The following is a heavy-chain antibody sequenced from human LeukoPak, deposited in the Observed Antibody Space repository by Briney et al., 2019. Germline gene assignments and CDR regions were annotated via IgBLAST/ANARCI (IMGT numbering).Heavy chain of an antibody. D-gene: IGHD3-10*01. V-gene: IGHV4-31*03. Sequence: SQTLSLTCTVSGGSISSGGYYWSWIRQHPGKGLEWIGYIYYSGSTYYNPSLKSRVTISVDTSKNQFSLKLSSVTAADTAVYYCARVEGNYGSGSYDAFDIWGQGTMVTVSS. CDR1: GGSISSGGYY. CDR2: IYYSGST. J-gene: IGHJ3*02. CDR3: ARVEGNYGSGSYDAFDI.